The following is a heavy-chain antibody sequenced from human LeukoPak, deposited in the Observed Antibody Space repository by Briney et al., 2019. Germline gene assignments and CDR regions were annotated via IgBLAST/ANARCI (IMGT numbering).Heavy chain of an antibody. CDR1: GGSFSGYY. CDR2: INHSGST. V-gene: IGHV4-34*01. Sequence: SETLSLTCAVYGGSFSGYYWSWIRQPPGKGLEWIGEINHSGSTNYNPSLKSRVTISVDTSKNQFSLKLSSATAADTAVYYCAKMATIRHYYYYGMDVWGQGTAVTVSS. D-gene: IGHD5-24*01. CDR3: AKMATIRHYYYYGMDV. J-gene: IGHJ6*02.